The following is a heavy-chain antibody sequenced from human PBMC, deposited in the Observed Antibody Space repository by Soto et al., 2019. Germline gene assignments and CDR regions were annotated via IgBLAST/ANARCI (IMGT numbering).Heavy chain of an antibody. CDR2: FDPEDGET. J-gene: IGHJ4*02. Sequence: ASVKVSCKVSGYTLTELSMHWGGQAPGKGLERMGGFDPEDGETIYAQKFQGRVTMTEDTSTDTAYMELSSLRSEDTAVYYCATPGPYEAAKQWLAEVYWGQGTLVTVSS. CDR1: GYTLTELS. CDR3: ATPGPYEAAKQWLAEVY. D-gene: IGHD6-19*01. V-gene: IGHV1-24*01.